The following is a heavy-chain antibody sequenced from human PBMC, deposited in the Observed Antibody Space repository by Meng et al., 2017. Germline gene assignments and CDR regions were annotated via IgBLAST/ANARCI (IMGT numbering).Heavy chain of an antibody. J-gene: IGHJ4*02. Sequence: GESLKISCAASGFTFSSYAMSWVRQAPGKGLEWVSAISGSGGSTYYADSVKGRFTISRDNSKNTLYLQMNSLRAEDTAVYCCAKAVTYYYDSSGYYPTYYFDYWGQGTLVTVSS. CDR1: GFTFSSYA. CDR2: ISGSGGST. CDR3: AKAVTYYYDSSGYYPTYYFDY. V-gene: IGHV3-23*01. D-gene: IGHD3-22*01.